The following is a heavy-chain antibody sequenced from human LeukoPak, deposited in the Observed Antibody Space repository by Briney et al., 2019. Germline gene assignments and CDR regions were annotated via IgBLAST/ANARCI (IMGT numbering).Heavy chain of an antibody. J-gene: IGHJ3*02. CDR3: ARDSERSSSFSFDI. Sequence: PGGSLRLSCAASGFSFRSHWMTWVRQASGKGLEWVANINLDGSEKYYVDSVMGRFAVSRDNAKNSLYLQINSLRAEDTALYFCARDSERSSSFSFDIWGRGTIVAVSS. D-gene: IGHD2-2*01. CDR2: INLDGSEK. V-gene: IGHV3-7*01. CDR1: GFSFRSHW.